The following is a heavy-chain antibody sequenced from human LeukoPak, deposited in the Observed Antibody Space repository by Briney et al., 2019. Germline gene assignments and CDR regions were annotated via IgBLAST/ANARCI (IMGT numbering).Heavy chain of an antibody. CDR1: GFTFSSYS. Sequence: GGSLRLSCAASGFTFSSYSMNWVRQAPGKGLEWVSSISSSSSYIYYADSVKGRFTISRDNAKNSLYLQMNSLRAEDTAVYYCASRNQYCGGDCFWAFDIWGRGTMVTVSS. V-gene: IGHV3-21*01. D-gene: IGHD2-21*02. J-gene: IGHJ3*02. CDR2: ISSSSSYI. CDR3: ASRNQYCGGDCFWAFDI.